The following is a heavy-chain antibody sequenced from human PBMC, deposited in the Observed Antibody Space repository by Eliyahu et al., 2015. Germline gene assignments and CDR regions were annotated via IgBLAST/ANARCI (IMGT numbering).Heavy chain of an antibody. CDR1: GFIFSDSA. V-gene: IGHV3-33*01. CDR3: ARDHDYSGNYLEN. CDR2: IWYDGSNQ. Sequence: QVQLVXSGGGVVQPGRSLXLSXAASGFIFSDSAMXWVRQAPGKGLEWXAIIWYDGSNQYYADSVKGRFTISRDNSKNTVSLQMNNLRGEDTAIYYCARDHDYSGNYLENWGQGILVAVSS. D-gene: IGHD4-23*01. J-gene: IGHJ4*02.